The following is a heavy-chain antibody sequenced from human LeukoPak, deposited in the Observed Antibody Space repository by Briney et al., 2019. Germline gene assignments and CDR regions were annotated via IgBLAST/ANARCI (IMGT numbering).Heavy chain of an antibody. J-gene: IGHJ4*02. CDR1: GDTFNNYA. Sequence: SLKVSCKPSGDTFNNYAINWVRQAPGQGLEWVGKTIPILGLAKYAQRFQDRFTITSDKSTSTVYMEVRSLRSEDTAMYYCARTAGYESSDGNPSIDFDFWGQGTLVTVSS. CDR3: ARTAGYESSDGNPSIDFDF. V-gene: IGHV1-69*04. CDR2: TIPILGLA. D-gene: IGHD3-22*01.